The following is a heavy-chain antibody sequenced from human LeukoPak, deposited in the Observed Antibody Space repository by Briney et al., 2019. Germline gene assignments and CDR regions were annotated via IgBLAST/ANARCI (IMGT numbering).Heavy chain of an antibody. V-gene: IGHV4-39*07. CDR1: GGSISSSSYY. CDR3: ARDGRHWFHY. D-gene: IGHD1-26*01. Sequence: ASETLSLTCTVSGGSISSSSYYWGWIRQPPGMGLEWIGSIYYSGSTYYNPSLKSRVTISVDKSKNQFSLKLSSVTAADTAVYYCARDGRHWFHYWGQGTLVTVSS. J-gene: IGHJ5*01. CDR2: IYYSGST.